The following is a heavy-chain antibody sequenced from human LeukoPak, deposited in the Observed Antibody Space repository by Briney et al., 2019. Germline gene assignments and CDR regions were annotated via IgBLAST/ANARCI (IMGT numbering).Heavy chain of an antibody. D-gene: IGHD4-17*01. J-gene: IGHJ6*03. CDR3: AREVDYGASYYYYYYMDV. V-gene: IGHV4-4*07. CDR1: GGSISSYY. Sequence: PSETLSLTCTVSGGSISSYYWSWIRQPAGKGLEWIGRIYTSGSTNYNPSLKSRVTMSVDTSKNQFSLKLSSVTAADTAMYYCAREVDYGASYYYYYYMDVWGKGTTVTISS. CDR2: IYTSGST.